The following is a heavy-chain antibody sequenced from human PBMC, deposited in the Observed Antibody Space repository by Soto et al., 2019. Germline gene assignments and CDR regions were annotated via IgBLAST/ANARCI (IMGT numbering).Heavy chain of an antibody. CDR2: IYDSGNT. Sequence: QLQLQESGSGLVKPSQTLSLTCAVSGGSISGTTYSWSWIRQPPGKGLEWIGYIYDSGNTYYNPSLKSQFAISVDRSKNQFSLKLISVTAADTTVYYCARGQGAAASHSYFDDWGQGALVTVAS. CDR1: GGSISGTTYS. J-gene: IGHJ4*02. D-gene: IGHD6-13*01. V-gene: IGHV4-30-2*01. CDR3: ARGQGAAASHSYFDD.